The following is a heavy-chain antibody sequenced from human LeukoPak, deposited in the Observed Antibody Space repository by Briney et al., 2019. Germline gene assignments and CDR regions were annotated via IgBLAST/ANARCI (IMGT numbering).Heavy chain of an antibody. V-gene: IGHV3-30*03. CDR1: GFTFSNYG. J-gene: IGHJ4*02. CDR3: AREDLLYYDILTAYFDY. CDR2: ISYDGSNK. Sequence: GGSLRLSCAASGFTFSNYGMHWVRQAPGKGLEWVAVISYDGSNKYYADSVKGRFTISRDNSKNTLYLQMNSLRAEDTAVYYCAREDLLYYDILTAYFDYWGQGTLVTVSS. D-gene: IGHD3-9*01.